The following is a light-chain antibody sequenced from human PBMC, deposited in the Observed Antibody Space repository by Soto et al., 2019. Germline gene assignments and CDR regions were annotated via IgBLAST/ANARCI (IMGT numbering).Light chain of an antibody. V-gene: IGLV2-14*01. CDR3: NSYSSTNFYV. CDR1: LSDIAVFNY. J-gene: IGLJ1*01. Sequence: QSALAQPASVSGSPGQSITISCTGSLSDIAVFNYVSWYQQYPGRAPTLLIYQVTIRASGVSHRFSGSRSGNTASLTISRLQPEDEAEYYCNSYSSTNFYVFGTGTNVTVL. CDR2: QVT.